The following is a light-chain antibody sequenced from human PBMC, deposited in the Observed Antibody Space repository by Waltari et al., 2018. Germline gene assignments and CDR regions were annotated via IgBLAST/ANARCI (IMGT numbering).Light chain of an antibody. CDR2: EVS. CDR3: SSYTSSSTLV. CDR1: RSDVGGYHY. J-gene: IGLJ2*01. V-gene: IGLV2-14*01. Sequence: QSALTQPASVSGSPGQSIPISCTGTRSDVGGYHYASWYQQHPGKAPKLMISEVSNRPSGVSKRFSGSKSGNTASLTISGLQAEDEADYYCSSYTSSSTLVFGGGTKLTVL.